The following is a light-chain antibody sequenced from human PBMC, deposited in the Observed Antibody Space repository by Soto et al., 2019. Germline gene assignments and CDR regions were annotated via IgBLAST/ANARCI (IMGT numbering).Light chain of an antibody. CDR1: SSDVGGYNF. J-gene: IGLJ3*02. V-gene: IGLV2-14*03. CDR2: EVS. Sequence: QSALTQPASVFGSPGQSITFSCTGTSSDVGGYNFVSWYQQHPGKAPKLMIYEVSSRPSGVPDRFSGSKSGNTASLTISGLQAEDEADYYCCSYAGTYTLWVFGGGTKLTVL. CDR3: CSYAGTYTLWV.